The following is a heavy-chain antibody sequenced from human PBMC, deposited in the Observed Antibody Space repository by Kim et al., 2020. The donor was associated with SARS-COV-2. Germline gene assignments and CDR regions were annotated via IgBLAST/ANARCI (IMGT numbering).Heavy chain of an antibody. J-gene: IGHJ4*02. CDR3: ARGTGSSALDF. D-gene: IGHD2-15*01. CDR2: T. V-gene: IGHV3-13*01. Sequence: TDYPGSVKGRFTIAREKAENSLYLQMNSLRAGDTAVYYCARGTGSSALDFWGQGTLVTVSS.